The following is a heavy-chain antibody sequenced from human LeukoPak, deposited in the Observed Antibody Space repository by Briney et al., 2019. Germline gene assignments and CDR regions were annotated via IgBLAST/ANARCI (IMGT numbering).Heavy chain of an antibody. CDR1: GYSISSGYY. D-gene: IGHD4-17*01. CDR2: IYHSGST. J-gene: IGHJ5*02. V-gene: IGHV4-38-2*02. CDR3: ARGGDYGDYVNAFDP. Sequence: SETLSLTCTVSGYSISSGYYWGWIRQPPGKGLEWIGSIYHSGSTYYNPSLKSRVTISVDTSKNQFSLKLSSVTAADTAVHYCARGGDYGDYVNAFDPWGQGTLVTVSS.